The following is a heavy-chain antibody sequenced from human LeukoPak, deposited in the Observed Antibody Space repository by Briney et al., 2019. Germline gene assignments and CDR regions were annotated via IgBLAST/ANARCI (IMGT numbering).Heavy chain of an antibody. Sequence: SETLSLTCAVYGGSFSGYYWSWIRQPPGKGLEWIGEIIHSGSTNYNPSLKSRVTISVDTSKSQFSLKLSSVTAADTAVYYCARGGGSSSWYYYWGQGTLVTVSS. CDR1: GGSFSGYY. CDR2: IIHSGST. CDR3: ARGGGSSSWYYY. D-gene: IGHD6-13*01. J-gene: IGHJ4*02. V-gene: IGHV4-34*01.